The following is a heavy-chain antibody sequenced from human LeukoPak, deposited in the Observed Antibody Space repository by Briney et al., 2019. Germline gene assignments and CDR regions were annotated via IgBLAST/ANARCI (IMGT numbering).Heavy chain of an antibody. CDR2: ISSSGDNT. J-gene: IGHJ4*02. Sequence: GGSLRLSCAASGFTVSSNYMSWVRQAPGKGLEWVSSISSSGDNTLYADSVKGRFTISRDNSKNMLNLQMNSLRAEDTAVYYCAKGATTTGTTRNVEYWGQGTLVTVYS. CDR1: GFTVSSNY. CDR3: AKGATTTGTTRNVEY. D-gene: IGHD1-1*01. V-gene: IGHV3-23*01.